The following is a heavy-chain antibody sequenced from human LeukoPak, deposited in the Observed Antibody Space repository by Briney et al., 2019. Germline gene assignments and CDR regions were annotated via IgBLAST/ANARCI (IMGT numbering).Heavy chain of an antibody. J-gene: IGHJ4*02. CDR2: IIGSGGST. Sequence: GGSLRLSFAASGFTFSSYAMSWVRPAPGKGLEWVSAIIGSGGSTYYADSVKGRFTISRDNSKNTLYLQMNSLRAEDTAVYYCAKVAGYCSSTSCAKYRYYFDYWGQGTLVTVSS. CDR3: AKVAGYCSSTSCAKYRYYFDY. V-gene: IGHV3-23*01. D-gene: IGHD2-2*01. CDR1: GFTFSSYA.